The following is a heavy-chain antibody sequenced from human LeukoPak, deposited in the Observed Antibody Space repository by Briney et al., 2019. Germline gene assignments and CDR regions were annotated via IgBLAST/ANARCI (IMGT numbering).Heavy chain of an antibody. Sequence: PGRSLRLSCAASGFTFSSYGMHWVRQAPGKGLERVAVIWYDGSNKYYADSVKGRFTISRDNSKNTLYLQMNSLRAEDTAVYYCARGEPYYYDSSGYRGDYWGQGTLVTVSS. CDR1: GFTFSSYG. CDR3: ARGEPYYYDSSGYRGDY. V-gene: IGHV3-33*01. D-gene: IGHD3-22*01. J-gene: IGHJ4*02. CDR2: IWYDGSNK.